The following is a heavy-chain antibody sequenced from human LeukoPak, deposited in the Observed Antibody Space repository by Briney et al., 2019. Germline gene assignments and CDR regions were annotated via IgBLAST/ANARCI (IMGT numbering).Heavy chain of an antibody. V-gene: IGHV4-59*08. CDR2: IYYSNT. D-gene: IGHD4-17*01. CDR1: GGSISSYY. J-gene: IGHJ4*02. CDR3: ARLKYGDYGLYYFDY. Sequence: PSEPLSLTCTVSGGSISSYYWSWIRQPPGKGLESIGYIYYSNTNYNPSLKSRVTISVDTSKNQFSLKLSSVTAADTAVYYCARLKYGDYGLYYFDYWGQGTLVTVSS.